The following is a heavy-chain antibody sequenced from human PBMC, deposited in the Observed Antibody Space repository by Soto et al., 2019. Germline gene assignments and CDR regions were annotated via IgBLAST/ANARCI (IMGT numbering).Heavy chain of an antibody. V-gene: IGHV3-21*04. CDR2: ISSSSSYI. CDR1: GFTFSSYS. J-gene: IGHJ6*02. Sequence: PGGSLRLFCAASGFTFSSYSMNWVRQDLGEGLEWVSSISSSSSYIYYADLVKGRFTISRDNAKNSLYLQMNSLRAEDRAVYYWARDLLEMATISHYSGMEVWGQGTTV. D-gene: IGHD5-12*01. CDR3: ARDLLEMATISHYSGMEV.